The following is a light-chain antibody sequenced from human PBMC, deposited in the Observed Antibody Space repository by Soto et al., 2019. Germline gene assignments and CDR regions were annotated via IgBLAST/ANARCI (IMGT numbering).Light chain of an antibody. CDR3: QQYNNWTPPLN. CDR2: GAS. Sequence: EIVMTQSPATLSVSPGERATLSCRASQSVSSNLAWYQQKPGQAPRLLIYGASTSATGIPARFSGRGSGTEFTLTISSLQSEDFAVYYCQQYNNWTPPLNFGGGTKVEIK. J-gene: IGKJ4*01. V-gene: IGKV3-15*01. CDR1: QSVSSN.